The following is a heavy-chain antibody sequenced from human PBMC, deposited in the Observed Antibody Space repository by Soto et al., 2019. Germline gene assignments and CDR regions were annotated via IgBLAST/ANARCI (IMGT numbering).Heavy chain of an antibody. CDR2: IYYSGST. D-gene: IGHD5-12*01. Sequence: ASETLSLTCAVSGGSISSGGYSWSWIRQPPGKGLEWIGYIYYSGSTYYNPSLKSRVTISVDTSKNQFSLKLSSVTAADTAVYYCAGHYSGYLLFDYWGQGTLVTVSS. V-gene: IGHV4-31*11. J-gene: IGHJ4*02. CDR3: AGHYSGYLLFDY. CDR1: GGSISSGGYS.